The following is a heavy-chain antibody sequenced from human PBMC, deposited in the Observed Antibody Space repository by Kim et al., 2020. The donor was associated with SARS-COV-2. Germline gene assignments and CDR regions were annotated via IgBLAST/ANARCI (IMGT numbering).Heavy chain of an antibody. J-gene: IGHJ6*02. CDR3: ASVVVAATEGVRSYYYYGMDV. D-gene: IGHD2-15*01. CDR2: ISYDGSNK. CDR1: GFTFSSYG. V-gene: IGHV3-30*03. Sequence: GGSLRLSCAASGFTFSSYGMHWVRQAPGKGLEWVAVISYDGSNKYYADSVKGRFTISRDNSKNTLYLQMNSLRAEDTAVYYCASVVVAATEGVRSYYYYGMDVWGQGTTVTVSS.